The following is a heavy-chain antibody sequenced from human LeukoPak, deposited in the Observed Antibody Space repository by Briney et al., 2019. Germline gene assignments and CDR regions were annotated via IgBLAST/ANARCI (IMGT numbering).Heavy chain of an antibody. CDR1: GFTFDDYA. D-gene: IGHD6-19*01. CDR3: AKSHGGSGWYGPNWYFDL. J-gene: IGHJ2*01. CDR2: ISWNSGSR. Sequence: GGSLRLSCAASGFTFDDYAMHWVRQAPGKGMEGVSGISWNSGSRGYADSVKGRFTISRDNAKNSLYLQMNSLRAEDMALHYCAKSHGGSGWYGPNWYFDLWGRGTLVTVSP. V-gene: IGHV3-9*03.